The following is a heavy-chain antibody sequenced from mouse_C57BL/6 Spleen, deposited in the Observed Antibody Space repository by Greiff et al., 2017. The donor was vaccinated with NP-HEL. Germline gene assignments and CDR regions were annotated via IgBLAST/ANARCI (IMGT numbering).Heavy chain of an antibody. Sequence: VQLQQSGPELVKPGASVKISCKASGYSFTSYYIHWVKQRPGQGLEWIGWIYPGSGNTKYNEKFKGKATLTADTSSSTAYMQLSSLTSEDSAVYYCARYDYEGGYYFDYWGQGTTLTVSS. CDR3: ARYDYEGGYYFDY. J-gene: IGHJ2*01. D-gene: IGHD2-4*01. CDR2: IYPGSGNT. CDR1: GYSFTSYY. V-gene: IGHV1-66*01.